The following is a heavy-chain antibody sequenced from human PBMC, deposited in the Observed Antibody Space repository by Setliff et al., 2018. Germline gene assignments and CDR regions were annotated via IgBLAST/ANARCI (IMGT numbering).Heavy chain of an antibody. Sequence: PGGSLRLSCTASESTFSSFGMHWVRQAPGKGLEWVGFIRYDGSYEYYADSVKGRFTISRDNSKNTLYLQMNGLRAEDSALYYCAKDPNGDFFGAFDTWGQGALVTVSS. CDR2: IRYDGSYE. CDR1: ESTFSSFG. V-gene: IGHV3-30*02. D-gene: IGHD4-17*01. J-gene: IGHJ5*02. CDR3: AKDPNGDFFGAFDT.